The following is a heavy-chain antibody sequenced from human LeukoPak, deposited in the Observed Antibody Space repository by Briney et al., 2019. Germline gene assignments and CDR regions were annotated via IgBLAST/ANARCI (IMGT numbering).Heavy chain of an antibody. Sequence: ASETLSLTCTVSGGSISSYYWSWIRQPPGKGLEWIGYIYYSGSTNYNPSLKSRVTISVDTSKNQFSLKLSSVTAADTAVYYCARDPSDYDFWSGTYYYGMDVWGQGTTVTVSS. J-gene: IGHJ6*02. CDR1: GGSISSYY. D-gene: IGHD3-3*01. V-gene: IGHV4-59*01. CDR2: IYYSGST. CDR3: ARDPSDYDFWSGTYYYGMDV.